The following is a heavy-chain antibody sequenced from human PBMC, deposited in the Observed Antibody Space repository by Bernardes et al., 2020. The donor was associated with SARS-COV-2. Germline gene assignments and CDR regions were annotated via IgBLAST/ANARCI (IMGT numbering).Heavy chain of an antibody. CDR3: ARRGQGSFLDY. D-gene: IGHD3-10*01. CDR2: INHSGST. Sequence: SETLSLTCAVYGGSFSGYYWSWIRQPPGKGLEWIGEINHSGSTNYNPSLKSRVTISVDTSKNQFSLKLSSVTAADTAVYYCARRGQGSFLDYWGQGTLVTVSS. V-gene: IGHV4-34*01. CDR1: GGSFSGYY. J-gene: IGHJ4*02.